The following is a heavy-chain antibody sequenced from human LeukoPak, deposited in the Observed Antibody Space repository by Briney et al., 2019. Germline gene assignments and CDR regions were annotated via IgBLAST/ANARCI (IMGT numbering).Heavy chain of an antibody. Sequence: GESLKISCKGSGFSFTNYWIGWVRQMPGKGLEWMGIIYPGDSDTRYSPSFQGQVTISADKSIGTAYLQWSSLKASDTAMYYCARHGTSDDYYSYFDYCGQGTLVTVSS. CDR2: IYPGDSDT. CDR1: GFSFTNYW. D-gene: IGHD3-22*01. V-gene: IGHV5-51*01. J-gene: IGHJ4*02. CDR3: ARHGTSDDYYSYFDY.